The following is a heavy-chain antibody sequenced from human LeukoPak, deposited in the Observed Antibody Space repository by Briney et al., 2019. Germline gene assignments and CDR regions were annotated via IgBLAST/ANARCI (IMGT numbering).Heavy chain of an antibody. CDR3: ARAVAYFYGSVTYDWFDP. CDR1: GFTFSSYW. D-gene: IGHD3-10*01. Sequence: GGSLRLSCAASGFTFSSYWMHWVRQTPGKGLVWISRIKSDGSTIYADSVKGRFTISRDNAKNTLYLQMNSLRAEDTAIYYCARAVAYFYGSVTYDWFDPWGQGTLVTVSS. CDR2: IKSDGST. J-gene: IGHJ5*02. V-gene: IGHV3-74*01.